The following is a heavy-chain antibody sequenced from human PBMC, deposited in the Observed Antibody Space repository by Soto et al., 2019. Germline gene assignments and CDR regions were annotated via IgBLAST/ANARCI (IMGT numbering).Heavy chain of an antibody. D-gene: IGHD3-10*02. CDR1: GDSVTGNTAG. J-gene: IGHJ6*02. CDR2: TYYRSKWYY. CDR3: ASGMLVRRAYYVDV. V-gene: IGHV6-1*01. Sequence: PSQTLSLTCVISGDSVTGNTAGWNWIRQSPSRGLEWLGRTYYRSKWYYDYAGSVKGRMTINPDTSRNQFSLQLNSVSPEDTAVYYCASGMLVRRAYYVDVSCQATTVTVS.